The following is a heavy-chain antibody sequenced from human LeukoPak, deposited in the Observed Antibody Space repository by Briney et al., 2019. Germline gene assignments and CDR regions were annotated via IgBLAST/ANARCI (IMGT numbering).Heavy chain of an antibody. J-gene: IGHJ6*03. CDR2: INPSGGST. Sequence: GASVKVSCKASGYTFTSYYMLWVRQAPGQGLEWMGIINPSGGSTSYAQKFQGRVTMTRDMSTSTVYMELSSLRSEDTAVYYCARGLDKGRHYYYYYMDVWGKGTTVTVSS. CDR3: ARGLDKGRHYYYYYMDV. V-gene: IGHV1-46*01. CDR1: GYTFTSYY. D-gene: IGHD3-10*01.